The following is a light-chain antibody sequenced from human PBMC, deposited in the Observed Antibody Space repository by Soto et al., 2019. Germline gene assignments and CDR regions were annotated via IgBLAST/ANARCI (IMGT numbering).Light chain of an antibody. J-gene: IGKJ4*01. Sequence: DIQMTQSPSSLSASVGDRVTLTCRASQSISNYLNWYQLKSGKGPKLLIYGTSTLQSGVPSRFSGSGSGTEFTLTINNLQPEDFAVYYCQQGFSPLLTFGGGTGVEI. CDR1: QSISNY. CDR2: GTS. CDR3: QQGFSPLLT. V-gene: IGKV1-39*01.